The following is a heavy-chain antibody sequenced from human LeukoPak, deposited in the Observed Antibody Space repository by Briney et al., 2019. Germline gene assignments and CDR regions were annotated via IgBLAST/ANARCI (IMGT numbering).Heavy chain of an antibody. CDR1: GYTFTGYY. Sequence: ASVKVSCKASGYTFTGYYMHWVGQAPGQGLEGMGWINPNSGGTNYAQKFQGRVTMTRDTSISTAYMELRSLRSDDTAVYYCAREFRSGSYSEFDYWGQGTLVTVSS. CDR2: INPNSGGT. V-gene: IGHV1-2*02. J-gene: IGHJ4*02. CDR3: AREFRSGSYSEFDY. D-gene: IGHD1-26*01.